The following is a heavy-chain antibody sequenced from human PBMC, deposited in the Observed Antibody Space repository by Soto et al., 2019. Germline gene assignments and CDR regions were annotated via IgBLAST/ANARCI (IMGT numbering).Heavy chain of an antibody. CDR2: INHSGST. J-gene: IGHJ4*02. D-gene: IGHD3-10*01. CDR3: ARGFMVRGVIVDY. CDR1: GGSFSGYY. V-gene: IGHV4-34*01. Sequence: SETLSLTCAVYGGSFSGYYWTWIRQPPGKGLEWIGEINHSGSTNYNPSLKSRVTISIDTSKNQFSLKLSSVTAADTAVYYCARGFMVRGVIVDYWGQGTLVTVSS.